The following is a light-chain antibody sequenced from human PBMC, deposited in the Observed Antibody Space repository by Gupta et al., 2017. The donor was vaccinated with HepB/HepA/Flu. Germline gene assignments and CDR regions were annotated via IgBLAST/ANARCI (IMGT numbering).Light chain of an antibody. V-gene: IGKV1-39*01. J-gene: IGKJ1*01. Sequence: DIQMTQSPSSLSASVGDRVTITCRASQSISSYLNWYQQKPGKAPKFPVYAASSLQSGVPSRFSGSGSGTDFTLTISSLQPEDFASSSCQQGYTKATFGQGTKVEIK. CDR2: AAS. CDR1: QSISSY. CDR3: QQGYTKAT.